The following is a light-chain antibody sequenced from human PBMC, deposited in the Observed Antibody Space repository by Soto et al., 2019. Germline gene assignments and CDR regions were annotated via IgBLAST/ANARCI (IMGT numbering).Light chain of an antibody. CDR2: DTS. V-gene: IGKV3-20*01. CDR3: QQDGTTEII. J-gene: IGKJ5*01. Sequence: EIVLTQSPGTLSLSPGERATLSCRASQTLSNSFIAWYQQKPGQAPRLLIYDTSSRATGVPDRYSASGAGTDFTLTISRLEPEDVAVVFCQQDGTTEIIFGQGTRLEI. CDR1: QTLSNSF.